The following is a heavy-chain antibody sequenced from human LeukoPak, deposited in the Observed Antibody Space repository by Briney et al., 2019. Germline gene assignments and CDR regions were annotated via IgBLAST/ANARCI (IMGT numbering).Heavy chain of an antibody. D-gene: IGHD3-10*01. CDR2: IYYSGTT. Sequence: SETLSLTCSVSGGFISNSGYYWAWIRQPPGKGLEWIGSIYYSGTTYYNPSLNSRVTISLDTSKNHFSLKLTSVTTADTAVYYCARQTGSGLFILPGGQGTLVTVSS. CDR1: GGFISNSGYY. V-gene: IGHV4-39*01. J-gene: IGHJ4*02. CDR3: ARQTGSGLFILP.